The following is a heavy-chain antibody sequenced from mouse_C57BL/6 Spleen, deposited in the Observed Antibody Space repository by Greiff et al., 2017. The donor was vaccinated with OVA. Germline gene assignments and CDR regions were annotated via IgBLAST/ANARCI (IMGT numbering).Heavy chain of an antibody. Sequence: QVQLQQSGAELVRPGTSVKMSCKASGYTFTNYWIGWAKQRPGHGLEWIGDIYPGGGYTNYNEKFKGKATLTADKSSSTAYMQFSSLTSEDSAIYYCARWGEGYFDYWGQGTTLTVSS. V-gene: IGHV1-63*01. CDR2: IYPGGGYT. CDR3: ARWGEGYFDY. CDR1: GYTFTNYW. J-gene: IGHJ2*01.